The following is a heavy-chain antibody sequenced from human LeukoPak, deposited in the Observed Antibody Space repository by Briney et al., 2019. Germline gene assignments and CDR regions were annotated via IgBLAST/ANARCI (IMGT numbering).Heavy chain of an antibody. V-gene: IGHV1-8*01. CDR2: MSPNSGDT. Sequence: ASVKVSCKASGYTFTSYDFNWARQATGQRPEWMGWMSPNSGDTGYAQKFQDRVTMTRNTSISTAYMELSSLRSDDTAVYYCARGPPNWGYDYWGPGTLVTVSS. CDR3: ARGPPNWGYDY. J-gene: IGHJ4*02. D-gene: IGHD7-27*01. CDR1: GYTFTSYD.